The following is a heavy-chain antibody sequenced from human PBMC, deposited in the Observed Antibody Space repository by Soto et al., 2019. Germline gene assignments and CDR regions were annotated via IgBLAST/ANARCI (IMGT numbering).Heavy chain of an antibody. V-gene: IGHV1-2*02. CDR2: INLNTCCT. J-gene: IGHJ6*02. D-gene: IGHD3-10*01. Sequence: PGQGLEWMGWINLNTCCTNYAQKFQGRVTMTRDMSISTAYMEVTRLTSDDTAVFYCARGQDGSVRYVPVYYFYGMDVWGRGTTVTVSS. CDR3: ARGQDGSVRYVPVYYFYGMDV.